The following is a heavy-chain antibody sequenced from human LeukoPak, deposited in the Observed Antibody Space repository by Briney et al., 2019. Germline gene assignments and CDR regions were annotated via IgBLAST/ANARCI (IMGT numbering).Heavy chain of an antibody. CDR3: ARDLGAVAGTLYYFDY. Sequence: PSETLSLTCTVSGGSISSSSYYWGWIRQPPGKGLEWIGSIYYSGSTYYNPSLKSRVTISVDTSKNQFSLKLSSVTAADTAVYYCARDLGAVAGTLYYFDYWGQGTLVTVSS. J-gene: IGHJ4*02. CDR2: IYYSGST. D-gene: IGHD6-19*01. CDR1: GGSISSSSYY. V-gene: IGHV4-39*07.